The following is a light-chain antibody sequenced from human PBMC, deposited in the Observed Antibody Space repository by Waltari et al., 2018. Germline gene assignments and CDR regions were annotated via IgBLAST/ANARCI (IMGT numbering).Light chain of an antibody. CDR2: DTS. CDR3: QQRRDWPLT. V-gene: IGKV3-11*01. CDR1: QSVTNY. Sequence: DIVLTQSPAILSLSPGERASLSCRASQSVTNYLAWYQPKPGQAPRLLIYDTSNRATGIPARFSGSGFGTDFTLTISSLAPEDFAVYYCQQRRDWPLTFGGGTKVEIK. J-gene: IGKJ4*01.